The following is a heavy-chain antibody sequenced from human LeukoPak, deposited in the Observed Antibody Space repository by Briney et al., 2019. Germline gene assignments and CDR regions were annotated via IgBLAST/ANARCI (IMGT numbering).Heavy chain of an antibody. CDR3: AREEGIAVPTT. CDR2: IYPSGST. D-gene: IGHD6-19*01. CDR1: SGSISTKNW. Sequence: SETLSLTCAVSSGSISTKNWWSWVRQPPVKGLEWIGEIYPSGSTNDNPSLKSRVTMSVDTSKNQFSLKLSSVTAADTAVYYCAREEGIAVPTTWGQGTLVTVSS. V-gene: IGHV4-4*02. J-gene: IGHJ5*02.